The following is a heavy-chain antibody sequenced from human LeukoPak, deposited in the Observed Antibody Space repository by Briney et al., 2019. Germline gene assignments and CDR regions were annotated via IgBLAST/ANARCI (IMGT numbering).Heavy chain of an antibody. CDR2: IKQDGSEK. CDR3: ARDPHYGDYDGWFDP. D-gene: IGHD4-17*01. CDR1: GFTFSSYL. J-gene: IGHJ5*02. Sequence: GGSLRLSCAASGFTFSSYLMSWVRQAPGKGLEWVANIKQDGSEKYYVDSVKGRFTISRDNAKNSLYLQMNSLRAEDTAVYYCARDPHYGDYDGWFDPWGQGTLVTVSS. V-gene: IGHV3-7*01.